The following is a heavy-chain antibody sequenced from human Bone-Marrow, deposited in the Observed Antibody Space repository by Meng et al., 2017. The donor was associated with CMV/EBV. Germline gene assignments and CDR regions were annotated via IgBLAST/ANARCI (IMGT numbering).Heavy chain of an antibody. J-gene: IGHJ5*02. V-gene: IGHV1-2*02. CDR1: GYTFTGYY. D-gene: IGHD5-24*01. Sequence: ASVKVSCKASGYTFTGYYMHWVRQAPGQGLEWMGWINPNSGDTNYAQKFQDRVTMTRDTSINTVYMELSRLRSDDTAVFYCARGTIRDFSALSWGQGTLVTVSS. CDR3: ARGTIRDFSALS. CDR2: INPNSGDT.